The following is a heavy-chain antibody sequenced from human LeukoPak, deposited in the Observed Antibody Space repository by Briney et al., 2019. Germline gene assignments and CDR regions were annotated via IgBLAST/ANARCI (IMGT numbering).Heavy chain of an antibody. CDR1: GFTFSSYA. CDR2: ISGSGGST. V-gene: IGHV3-23*01. Sequence: GGSLRLSCAASGFTFSSYAMSWVRQALGKGLEWVSAISGSGGSTYYADSVKGRFTISRDNSKNTLYLQMNSLRADNTAVYYCARALSQQLIRYSQDWGQGTLVTVSS. CDR3: ARALSQQLIRYSQD. D-gene: IGHD1-1*01. J-gene: IGHJ1*01.